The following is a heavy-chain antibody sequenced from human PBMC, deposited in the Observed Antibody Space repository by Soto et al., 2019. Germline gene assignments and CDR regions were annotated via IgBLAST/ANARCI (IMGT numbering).Heavy chain of an antibody. CDR3: ARGWGYDSNDYYYAY. CDR1: GGTLSRHA. Sequence: QVQLVQSGAEVRKPGSSVKVSCKASGGTLSRHAISWVRQAPGQGLEWMGGIIPIFGTANHAQKFQGRVTIIADESTSTVYMELSSLRSEDTAMYYCARGWGYDSNDYYYAYGGQGTLVIVSS. D-gene: IGHD3-22*01. J-gene: IGHJ4*02. CDR2: IIPIFGTA. V-gene: IGHV1-69*01.